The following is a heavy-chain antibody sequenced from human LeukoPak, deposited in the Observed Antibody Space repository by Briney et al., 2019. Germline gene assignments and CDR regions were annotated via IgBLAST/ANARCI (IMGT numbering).Heavy chain of an antibody. J-gene: IGHJ4*02. CDR1: GFTFSSYW. CDR3: ARARAVGIYSYGYFDY. Sequence: GGSLRLSCAASGFTFSSYWMHWVRQAPGKGLVWVSRINSDGSSTSYADSVKGRFTISRDSAKNTLYLQMNSLRAEDTAVYYCARARAVGIYSYGYFDYWGQGTLVTVSS. CDR2: INSDGSST. V-gene: IGHV3-74*01. D-gene: IGHD5-18*01.